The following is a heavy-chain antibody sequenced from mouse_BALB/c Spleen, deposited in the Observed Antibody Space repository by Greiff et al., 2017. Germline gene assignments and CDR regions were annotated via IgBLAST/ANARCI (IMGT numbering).Heavy chain of an antibody. CDR1: EYEFPSHD. J-gene: IGHJ4*01. D-gene: IGHD1-1*02. CDR2: INSDGGST. Sequence: EVKLMESGGGLVQPGESLKLSCESNEYEFPSHDMSWVRKTPEKRLELVAAINSDGGSTYYPDTMERRFIISRDNTKKTLYLQMSSLRSEDTALYYCARHEGYGGVYAMDYWGQGTSVTVSS. V-gene: IGHV5-2*01. CDR3: ARHEGYGGVYAMDY.